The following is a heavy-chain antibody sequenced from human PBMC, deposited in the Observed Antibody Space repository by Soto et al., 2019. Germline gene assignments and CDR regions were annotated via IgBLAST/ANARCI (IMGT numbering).Heavy chain of an antibody. CDR3: VRYCSTTLCNGVATRTFDY. V-gene: IGHV3-48*03. CDR1: RXTFSTYE. CDR2: ISSSGYTV. J-gene: IGHJ4*02. Sequence: GSLRLSCAAPRXTFSTYEMNWVRQAPGKGLELVSYISSSGYTVYYADSVNGRFTISIDNTSNSLYMQMNSLRDEDTALYYCVRYCSTTLCNGVATRTFDYWGQGTLVTVS. D-gene: IGHD2-2*01.